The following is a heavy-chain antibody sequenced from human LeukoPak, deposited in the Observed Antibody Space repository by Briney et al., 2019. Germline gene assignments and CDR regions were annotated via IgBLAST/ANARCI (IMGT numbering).Heavy chain of an antibody. CDR2: IIPILGTA. CDR1: GGTFSSYA. Sequence: SVKVSCKASGGTFSSYAISWVRQAPGQGLEWMGGIIPILGTANYAQKFQGRVTITADESTSTAYMELSSLRSEDTAVYYCARGPGIAAAGGLSGYYFDYWGQGTLVTVSS. J-gene: IGHJ4*02. CDR3: ARGPGIAAAGGLSGYYFDY. D-gene: IGHD6-13*01. V-gene: IGHV1-69*01.